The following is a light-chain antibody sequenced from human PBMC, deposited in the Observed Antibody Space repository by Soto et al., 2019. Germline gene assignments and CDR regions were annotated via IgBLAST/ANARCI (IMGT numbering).Light chain of an antibody. CDR2: DAS. CDR3: QQRSNF. Sequence: EIVLTQSPATLSLSPGERATLSYRASQSVSSYLAWYQQKPGQAPRLLIYDASNRATGIPARFSGSGSGTDFTLTISSLEPEDFAVYYCQQRSNFFGPGTKVDIK. J-gene: IGKJ3*01. CDR1: QSVSSY. V-gene: IGKV3-11*01.